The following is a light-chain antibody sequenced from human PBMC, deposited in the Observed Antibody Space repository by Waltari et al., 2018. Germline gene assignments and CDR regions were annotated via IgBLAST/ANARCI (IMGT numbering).Light chain of an antibody. J-gene: IGKJ1*01. CDR2: KAS. Sequence: DIQMTQSPSTLYASVGDSVTITCRASQYISSWLAWYQQKPGKVPKLLIYKASTLESGVPSRFSGSGSGTEFTLTVSSLQPDDFATYYCQQYNSDPTFGQGTKVEIK. CDR1: QYISSW. CDR3: QQYNSDPT. V-gene: IGKV1-5*03.